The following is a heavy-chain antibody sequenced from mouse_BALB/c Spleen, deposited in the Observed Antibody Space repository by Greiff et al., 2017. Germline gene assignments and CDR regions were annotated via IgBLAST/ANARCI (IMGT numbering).Heavy chain of an antibody. CDR1: GFNIKDYY. CDR2: IDPENGNT. Sequence: VQLKQSGAELVRPGALVKLSCTASGFNIKDYYMHWVKQRPEQGLEWIGWIDPENGNTIYDPKFQGKASITAATSSNTAYLQLSSLTSEDTAVYYCALPYSGNYSRAWFAYWGQGTLVTVSA. J-gene: IGHJ3*01. D-gene: IGHD2-10*01. V-gene: IGHV14-1*02. CDR3: ALPYSGNYSRAWFAY.